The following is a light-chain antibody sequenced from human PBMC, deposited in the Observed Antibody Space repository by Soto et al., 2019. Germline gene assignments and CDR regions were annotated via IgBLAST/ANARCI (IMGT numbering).Light chain of an antibody. J-gene: IGKJ1*01. Sequence: EIVLTQSPGTLSLSPGERATLSCRVSQSVTTHLAWYQQKPGQAPRLLIYDASSRATGIPDRFSGSGFGTEFTVTITRLEPEDFAVYYCQQYGTSPWTFGQGTKVEIK. V-gene: IGKV3-20*01. CDR2: DAS. CDR1: QSVTTH. CDR3: QQYGTSPWT.